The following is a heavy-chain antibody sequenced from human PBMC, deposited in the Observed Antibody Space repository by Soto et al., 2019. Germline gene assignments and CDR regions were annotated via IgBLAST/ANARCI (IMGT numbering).Heavy chain of an antibody. V-gene: IGHV4-61*01. CDR1: GYSVTSVSDY. CDR2: IYYSGSA. Sequence: XETLSLTCTVSGYSVTSVSDYRSWIRQPPGKGLEWIGYIYYSGSADYNPSLGSRVTISIDTSKNQFSLKLTSVTAADTAVYYCARGVGFGYYYYHMDLWGQGTTVTVSS. CDR3: ARGVGFGYYYYHMDL. D-gene: IGHD3-10*01. J-gene: IGHJ6*02.